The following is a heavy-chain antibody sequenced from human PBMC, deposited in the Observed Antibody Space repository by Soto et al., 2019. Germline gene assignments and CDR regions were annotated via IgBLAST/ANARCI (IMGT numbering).Heavy chain of an antibody. D-gene: IGHD2-2*02. Sequence: PSETLSLTYTVSGGSISSYYWSWIWQTLGKGLEWIGYIYYGGSTNYNPSLKSRVTISVDTSKNQFSLKLSSVTAADTAVYYCARGGVPAAIRWFDPWGQGTLVTVSS. CDR3: ARGGVPAAIRWFDP. V-gene: IGHV4-59*01. CDR1: GGSISSYY. J-gene: IGHJ5*02. CDR2: IYYGGST.